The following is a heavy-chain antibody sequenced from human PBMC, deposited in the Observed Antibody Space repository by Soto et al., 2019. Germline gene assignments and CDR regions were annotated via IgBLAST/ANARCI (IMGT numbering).Heavy chain of an antibody. CDR1: GGSISSYY. V-gene: IGHV4-59*01. CDR3: ARGVAASYYYYYYYMAV. CDR2: IYYSGST. Sequence: SETLSLTCTVSGGSISSYYWSWIRQPPGKGLEWIGYIYYSGSTNYNPSLKSRVTISVDTSKNQFSLKLSSVTAADTAVYYCARGVAASYYYYYYYMAVWGKGTTVTVSS. J-gene: IGHJ6*03. D-gene: IGHD6-19*01.